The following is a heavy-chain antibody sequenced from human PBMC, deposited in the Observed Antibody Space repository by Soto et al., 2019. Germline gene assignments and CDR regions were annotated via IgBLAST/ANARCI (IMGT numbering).Heavy chain of an antibody. J-gene: IGHJ6*02. CDR3: ARDPGRYSGYDYEAHYGMDV. CDR2: LSAYNGNT. Sequence: QVQLVQSGAEVKKPGASVKVSCKASGYTFTSYGISWVRQAPGQGLEWMGWLSAYNGNTNYAQKLQGRVTMTTDTSTSTAYMELRSLRSDDTAVYYCARDPGRYSGYDYEAHYGMDVWGQGTTVTVSS. CDR1: GYTFTSYG. V-gene: IGHV1-18*04. D-gene: IGHD5-12*01.